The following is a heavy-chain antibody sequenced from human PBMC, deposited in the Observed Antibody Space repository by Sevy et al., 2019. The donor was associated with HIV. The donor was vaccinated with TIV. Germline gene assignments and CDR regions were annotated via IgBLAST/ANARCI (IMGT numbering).Heavy chain of an antibody. CDR3: AKEGYFYYVDV. CDR1: GFTFNSYD. CDR2: ISHSDGST. Sequence: GGSLRLSCAASGFTFNSYDMSWVRQAPGKGLEWVSTISHSDGSTYYADSVKGRFTISRDNSKNTLYPQMNSLRDEDTAVYYCAKEGYFYYVDVWGKGTTVTVSS. J-gene: IGHJ6*03. V-gene: IGHV3-23*01.